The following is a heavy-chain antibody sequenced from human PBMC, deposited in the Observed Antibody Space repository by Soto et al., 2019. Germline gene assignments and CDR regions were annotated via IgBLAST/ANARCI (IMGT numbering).Heavy chain of an antibody. CDR2: IKPDGRDK. J-gene: IGHJ4*02. CDR3: TRGPF. Sequence: GGSLRLSCAASGFTFTTSWMSWVRHSPVKGLEWVAYIKPDGRDKSYVDSVKGRFIISRDNAKNSLYLEMNSLRDEDTAVYYCTRGPFWGQGTPVTVS. V-gene: IGHV3-7*03. CDR1: GFTFTTSW.